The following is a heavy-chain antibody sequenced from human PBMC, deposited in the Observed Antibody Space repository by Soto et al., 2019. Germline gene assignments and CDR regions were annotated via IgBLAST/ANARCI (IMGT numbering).Heavy chain of an antibody. CDR1: GGTFSSYA. CDR2: IIPIFGTA. Sequence: QVQLVQSGAEVKKPGSSVKVSCKASGGTFSSYAISWVRQAPGQGLEWMGGIIPIFGTANYAQKLQGRVTITAEDSTSTDYMELSSLRSEDTAVYYCERVSMGIHSNDYWGQGTLVTVSS. V-gene: IGHV1-69*12. CDR3: ERVSMGIHSNDY. D-gene: IGHD7-27*01. J-gene: IGHJ4*02.